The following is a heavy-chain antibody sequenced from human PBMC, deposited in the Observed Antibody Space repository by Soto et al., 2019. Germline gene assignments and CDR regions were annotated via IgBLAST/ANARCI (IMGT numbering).Heavy chain of an antibody. CDR1: GFTFSSFG. CDR3: ANARSVVATTPDFDY. CDR2: ASYDGSYK. J-gene: IGHJ4*02. V-gene: IGHV3-30*18. D-gene: IGHD5-12*01. Sequence: QVQLVESGGGVVQPGRSLRLSCAASGFTFSSFGMHWVRQAPGKGLEWVAVASYDGSYKYYADSVKGRFTISRDNSKNTLHLQTTSLRAQDTAVYYCANARSVVATTPDFDYWGQGTLVTLSS.